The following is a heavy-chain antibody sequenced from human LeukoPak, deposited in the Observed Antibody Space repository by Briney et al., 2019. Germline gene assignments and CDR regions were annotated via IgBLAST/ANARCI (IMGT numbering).Heavy chain of an antibody. D-gene: IGHD6-19*01. J-gene: IGHJ5*02. Sequence: SETLSLTCTVSGGSISSYYWSWIRQPPGKGLEWIGYIYYSGSTNYNPSLKSRVTISVDTSKNQFSLKLSSVTAADTAVYYCARVPYSSGWVRWFDPWGQGTLVTVSS. CDR3: ARVPYSSGWVRWFDP. V-gene: IGHV4-59*01. CDR2: IYYSGST. CDR1: GGSISSYY.